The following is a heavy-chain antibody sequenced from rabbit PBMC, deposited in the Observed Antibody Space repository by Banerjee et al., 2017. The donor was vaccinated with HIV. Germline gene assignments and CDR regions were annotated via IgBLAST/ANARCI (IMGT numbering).Heavy chain of an antibody. CDR1: GFSFSSSYY. V-gene: IGHV1S40*01. CDR3: ARDLTGVIGWNFNL. Sequence: QSLEESGGDLVKPGASLTLTCTASGFSFSSSYYMCWVRQAPGKGLEWIACIYTGSGGGTVYASWAKGRFTISKTSWTTVTLQMTSLTAADTATYFCARDLTGVIGWNFNLWGPGTLVTVS. CDR2: IYTGSGGGT. D-gene: IGHD1-1*01. J-gene: IGHJ4*01.